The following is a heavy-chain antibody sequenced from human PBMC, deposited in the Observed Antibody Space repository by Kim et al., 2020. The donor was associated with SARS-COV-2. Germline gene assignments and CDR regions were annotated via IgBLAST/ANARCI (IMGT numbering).Heavy chain of an antibody. CDR3: ARAGSGSYYYGMDV. Sequence: ADSVKGRFTITRDNSKNTLYLQMTSLRAEDTAVYYCARAGSGSYYYGMDVWGQGTTVTVSS. V-gene: IGHV3-30*01. J-gene: IGHJ6*02. D-gene: IGHD1-26*01.